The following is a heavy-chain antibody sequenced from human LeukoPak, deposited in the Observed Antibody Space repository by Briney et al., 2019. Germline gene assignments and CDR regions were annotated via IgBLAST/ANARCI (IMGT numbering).Heavy chain of an antibody. CDR2: IYADGST. V-gene: IGHV3-53*01. D-gene: IGHD6-19*01. CDR1: GFAVSTHF. CDR3: ARSGAGWFDY. Sequence: GGSLRLSCAASGFAVSTHFMSWVRQAPGKRLEWVSVIYADGSTYCADSVKGRFTISRDNSKNTLYLQMNSLRAEDTAVYYCARSGAGWFDYWGQGTLVTVSS. J-gene: IGHJ4*02.